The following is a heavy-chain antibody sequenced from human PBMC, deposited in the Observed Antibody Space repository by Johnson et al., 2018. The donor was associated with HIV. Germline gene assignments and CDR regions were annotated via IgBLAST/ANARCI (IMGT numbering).Heavy chain of an antibody. J-gene: IGHJ3*01. Sequence: MQLVESGGGVVQPGRSLRLSCAASGFTFSSYAMHWVRQAPGKGLVWVSRISSDGSSTYYADSVKGRFTISRDNAKNTMFVQMNSLRAEDTAVYYCARSGPNWAFDFWGQGTMVTVSS. V-gene: IGHV3-74*02. CDR3: ARSGPNWAFDF. CDR2: ISSDGSST. D-gene: IGHD1-1*01. CDR1: GFTFSSYA.